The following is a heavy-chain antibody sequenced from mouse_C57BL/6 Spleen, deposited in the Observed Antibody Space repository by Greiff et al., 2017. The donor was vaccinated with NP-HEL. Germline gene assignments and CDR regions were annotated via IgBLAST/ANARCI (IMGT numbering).Heavy chain of an antibody. Sequence: EVQLVESGGGLVKPGGSLKLSCAASGFTFSSYAMSWVRQTPEKRLEWVANISDGGSYTYYPDNVKGRFTISRDNAKNNLYLQMSHLKSEDTAMYYCARDPGRWFAYWGQGTLVTVSA. CDR2: ISDGGSYT. J-gene: IGHJ3*01. D-gene: IGHD3-3*01. CDR1: GFTFSSYA. CDR3: ARDPGRWFAY. V-gene: IGHV5-4*01.